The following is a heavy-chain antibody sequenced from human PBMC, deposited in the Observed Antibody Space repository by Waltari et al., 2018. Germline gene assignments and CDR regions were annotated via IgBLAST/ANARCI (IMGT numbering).Heavy chain of an antibody. CDR1: GYTFTDYY. J-gene: IGHJ4*02. V-gene: IGHV1-69-2*01. D-gene: IGHD6-19*01. CDR2: VDPEDGET. CDR3: ARGLRSAVAGTGVDY. Sequence: EVQLVQSGAEVKKPGATVKISCKVSGYTFTDYYMHWVQQAPGKGLEWMGLVDPEDGETIYAEKFQGRVTITRNTSISTAYMELSSLRSEDTAVYYCARGLRSAVAGTGVDYWGQGTLVTVSS.